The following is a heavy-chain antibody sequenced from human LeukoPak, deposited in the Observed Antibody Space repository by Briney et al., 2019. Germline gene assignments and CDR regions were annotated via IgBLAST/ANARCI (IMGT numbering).Heavy chain of an antibody. Sequence: SETLSLTCAVYGGSFSGYYWSWIRQSPGKGLEWNGEVNHRGTANYNPSLRRRATISVDTSKNQFSLRLTSVTAADTAVYFCARYSNRDLNYYFMDVWGNGTTVTISS. CDR3: ARYSNRDLNYYFMDV. CDR1: GGSFSGYY. CDR2: VNHRGTA. V-gene: IGHV4-34*01. J-gene: IGHJ6*03. D-gene: IGHD2-21*01.